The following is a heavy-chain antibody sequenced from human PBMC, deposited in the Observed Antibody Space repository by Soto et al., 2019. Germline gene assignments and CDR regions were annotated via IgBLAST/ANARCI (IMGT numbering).Heavy chain of an antibody. CDR2: ISARGGIT. V-gene: IGHV3-23*01. CDR1: GFTSSSYT. CDR3: ARDPPNDKTQLDYGMDV. D-gene: IGHD2-2*01. J-gene: IGHJ6*02. Sequence: GGSLRLSCAASGFTSSSYTMNWVRQAPGKGREWVSLISARGGITYYADSVKGRFTISRDNSKNTLYLQMNSLRAEDTGVYYCARDPPNDKTQLDYGMDVCGQGTAVTVS.